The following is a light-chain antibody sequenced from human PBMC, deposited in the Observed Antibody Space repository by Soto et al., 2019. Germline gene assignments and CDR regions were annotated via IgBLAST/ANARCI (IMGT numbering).Light chain of an antibody. J-gene: IGKJ5*01. V-gene: IGKV1-39*01. CDR2: AAS. CDR3: QQSYSTPIT. Sequence: MTQSPATLSASVGDRVTITCRASQSITNYLNWYQQKPGKAPNLLIYAASSLQSGVPSRFSGSGSGTDFTLTISSLQPEDFATYYCQQSYSTPITFGQGTRLEIK. CDR1: QSITNY.